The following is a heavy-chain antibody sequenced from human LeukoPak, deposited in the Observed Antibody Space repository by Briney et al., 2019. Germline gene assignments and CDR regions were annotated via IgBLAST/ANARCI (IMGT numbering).Heavy chain of an antibody. Sequence: PSETLSLTCTVSGASINSDYWTWVRQVAGKGLEWIGRIFASGSTNYNPYLRSRITMSVDTSKNQFSLDLSSVTAGDTGVYYCVRGWAPRGEKSSFASWGQGTLVTVSS. CDR2: IFASGST. V-gene: IGHV4-4*07. D-gene: IGHD3-10*01. CDR3: VRGWAPRGEKSSFAS. CDR1: GASINSDY. J-gene: IGHJ4*02.